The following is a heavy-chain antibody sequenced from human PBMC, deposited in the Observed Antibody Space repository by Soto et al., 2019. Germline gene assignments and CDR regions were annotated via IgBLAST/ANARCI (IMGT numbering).Heavy chain of an antibody. Sequence: QVQLQESGPGLVKPSETLSLTCTVSGGSISKNYWSWIRQPPGKGLEWIGYIYNSGSTNYNPSLKXRFXIAIDTSKNQFSLHLRSGTAADTAVYYCARHDSGFDYYFDHWGQGTLVTVSS. CDR2: IYNSGST. CDR1: GGSISKNY. V-gene: IGHV4-59*08. D-gene: IGHD6-19*01. CDR3: ARHDSGFDYYFDH. J-gene: IGHJ4*02.